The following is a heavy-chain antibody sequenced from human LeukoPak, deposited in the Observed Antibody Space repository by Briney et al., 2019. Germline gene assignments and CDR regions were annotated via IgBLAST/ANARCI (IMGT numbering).Heavy chain of an antibody. Sequence: GSLRLSCAASGFTFSSYAMSWVRQAPGKGLEWVSHISGGGNTVYYADSVKGRFTISRDNAKNSLFLQMNSLRAEDTAVYYCARVAPDRPFFFDFWGQGTLVTVSS. CDR2: ISGGGNTV. CDR1: GFTFSSYA. D-gene: IGHD2-21*01. V-gene: IGHV3-48*04. CDR3: ARVAPDRPFFFDF. J-gene: IGHJ4*02.